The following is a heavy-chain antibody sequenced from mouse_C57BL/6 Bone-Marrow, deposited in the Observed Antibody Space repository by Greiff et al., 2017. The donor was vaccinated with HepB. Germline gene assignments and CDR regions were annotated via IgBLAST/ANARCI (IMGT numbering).Heavy chain of an antibody. Sequence: QVQLQQSGAELARPGASVKLSCKASGYTFTSYGISWVKQRPGQGLEWIGEIYPRSGNTYYNEKFKGKATLTADKSSSTAYMELRSLTSEDAAVYFCARGYYGSSEVAYWGQGTLVTVSA. CDR2: IYPRSGNT. J-gene: IGHJ3*01. V-gene: IGHV1-81*01. CDR3: ARGYYGSSEVAY. D-gene: IGHD1-1*01. CDR1: GYTFTSYG.